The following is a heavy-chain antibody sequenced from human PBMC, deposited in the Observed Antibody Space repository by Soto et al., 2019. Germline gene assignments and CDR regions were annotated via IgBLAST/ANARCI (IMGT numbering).Heavy chain of an antibody. CDR3: ARELATITLDAFDI. Sequence: QVQLLQSGAEVKKPGASVKVSCKASGYAFTNYHLHWLRQAPGKGPEWLGIIKPGVGSTGYAQQFRGSLTMTRDTSTSTVYMEMNSLRSDDTAVYYCARELATITLDAFDIWGQGTMVTVSS. V-gene: IGHV1-46*01. CDR1: GYAFTNYH. J-gene: IGHJ3*02. D-gene: IGHD4-4*01. CDR2: IKPGVGST.